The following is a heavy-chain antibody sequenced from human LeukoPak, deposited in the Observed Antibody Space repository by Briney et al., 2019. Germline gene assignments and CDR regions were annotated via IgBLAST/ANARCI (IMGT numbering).Heavy chain of an antibody. V-gene: IGHV3-48*04. CDR2: ISSSSSTI. D-gene: IGHD3-10*01. Sequence: GGSLRLSCAASGFTFSSYSMTWVRQAPGKGLEWVSYISSSSSTIYYADSVKGRITISRDNAKNSLYLQMNSLRVEDTAVYYCAREIGPLSSGSGSYYHHNNWFDPWGQGTLVTVSS. J-gene: IGHJ5*02. CDR3: AREIGPLSSGSGSYYHHNNWFDP. CDR1: GFTFSSYS.